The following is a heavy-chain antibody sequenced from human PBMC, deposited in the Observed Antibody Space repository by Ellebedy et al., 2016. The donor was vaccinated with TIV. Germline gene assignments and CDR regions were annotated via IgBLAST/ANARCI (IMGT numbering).Heavy chain of an antibody. D-gene: IGHD5-12*01. CDR3: AGGRVHGGYDYPFDY. CDR2: IYYSGST. Sequence: SETLSLXCTVSGGSISSSSYYWGWIRQPPGKGLEWIGSIYYSGSTYYNPSLKSRVTISVDTSKNQFSLKLSSVTAADTAVYYCAGGRVHGGYDYPFDYWGQGTLVTVSS. V-gene: IGHV4-39*01. CDR1: GGSISSSSYY. J-gene: IGHJ4*02.